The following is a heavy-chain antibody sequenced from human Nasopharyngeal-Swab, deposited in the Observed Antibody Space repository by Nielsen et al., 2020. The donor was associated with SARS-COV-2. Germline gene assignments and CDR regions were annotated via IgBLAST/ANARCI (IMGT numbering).Heavy chain of an antibody. V-gene: IGHV3-23*01. CDR1: GFTFTNYA. CDR3: AKVGQGYDILTGYRY. Sequence: GGSLRLSCAASGFTFTNYAMSWVRQAPGKGLEWVSAISGSGGSTYYADSVKGRFTISRDNSKNTLYLQMNSLRAEDTAVYYCAKVGQGYDILTGYRYWGQGTLVTVSS. J-gene: IGHJ4*02. D-gene: IGHD3-9*01. CDR2: ISGSGGST.